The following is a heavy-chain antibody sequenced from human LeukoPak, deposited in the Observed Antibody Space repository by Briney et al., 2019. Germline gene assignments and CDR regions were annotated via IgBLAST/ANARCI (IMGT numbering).Heavy chain of an antibody. V-gene: IGHV3-21*06. Sequence: KPGGSLRLSCAASGFTFSTYTLSWVRQAPGKGLEWFSSIGARSTNIYYGDSVKGRFTISRDNANNSLSLQMNSLRAEDTAVYYCARQRNGYNKLKDAFDIWGQGTMVTVSS. CDR3: ARQRNGYNKLKDAFDI. CDR2: IGARSTNI. D-gene: IGHD5-24*01. CDR1: GFTFSTYT. J-gene: IGHJ3*02.